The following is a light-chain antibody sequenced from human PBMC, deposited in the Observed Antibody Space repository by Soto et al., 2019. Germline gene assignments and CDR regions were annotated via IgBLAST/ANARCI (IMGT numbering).Light chain of an antibody. V-gene: IGLV2-14*03. CDR3: TSWTSTSTYV. J-gene: IGLJ1*01. CDR1: SSDVGGFNY. Sequence: QAVVTQDASVSGSPGQSITISCTGTSSDVGGFNYVSWYQQHPGKAPKLMIYDVFTRPSEVSNRFSGSKSGNTASLTISALQAEDEADYYCTSWTSTSTYVFGSGTKVTVL. CDR2: DVF.